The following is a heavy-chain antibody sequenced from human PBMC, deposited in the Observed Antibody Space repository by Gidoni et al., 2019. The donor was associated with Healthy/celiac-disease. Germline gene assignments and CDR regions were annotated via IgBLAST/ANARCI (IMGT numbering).Heavy chain of an antibody. CDR1: GYTFTGYY. J-gene: IGHJ3*02. V-gene: IGHV1-2*04. D-gene: IGHD5-12*01. Sequence: QVQLVQSGAEVKKPGASVKVPRTASGYTFTGYYMHWVRQAPGHGLEWMGWINPNSGGTNYAQKFQGWVTMTRDTSISTAYMELSRLRSDDTAVYYCARGGVEMATIYAFDIWGQGTMVTVSS. CDR2: INPNSGGT. CDR3: ARGGVEMATIYAFDI.